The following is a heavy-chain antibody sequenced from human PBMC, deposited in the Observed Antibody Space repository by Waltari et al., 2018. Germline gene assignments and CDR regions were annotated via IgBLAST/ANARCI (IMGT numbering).Heavy chain of an antibody. V-gene: IGHV3-74*01. CDR2: VNSDGSST. Sequence: EVQLVESGGGLVQPGGSLRLSCAASGFTFRIYWMHWVREAPGKGLVWVSHVNSDGSSTSYADCVKGRFTTSRDNAKDTLYLQMNSLRDEDTAVYYCVREWGYGENGLDVWGQGTTVTVSS. CDR1: GFTFRIYW. J-gene: IGHJ6*02. D-gene: IGHD5-18*01. CDR3: VREWGYGENGLDV.